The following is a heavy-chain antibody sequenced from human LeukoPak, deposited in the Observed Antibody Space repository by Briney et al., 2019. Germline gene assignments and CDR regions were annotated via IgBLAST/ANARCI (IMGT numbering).Heavy chain of an antibody. V-gene: IGHV1-69*13. CDR2: IIPIFGTA. Sequence: SVKVACKASGYTFTGYYMHWVRQAPGQGLEWMGGIIPIFGTANYAQKFQGRVTITADESTSTAYMELSSLRSEDTAVYYCARACSGGSCYGGIDYWGQGTLVTVSS. CDR1: GYTFTGYY. D-gene: IGHD2-15*01. CDR3: ARACSGGSCYGGIDY. J-gene: IGHJ4*02.